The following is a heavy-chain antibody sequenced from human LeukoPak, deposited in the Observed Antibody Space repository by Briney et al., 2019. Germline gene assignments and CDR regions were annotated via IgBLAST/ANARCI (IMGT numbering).Heavy chain of an antibody. Sequence: ASVKVSCKASGYTFTSYDINWVRQATGQGPEWMGWMNPNSGNTGYAQKFQGRVTMTRNTSISTAYMELSSLRSEDTAVYYCARDLLGAGGTAAGTGFDYWGQGTLVTVSS. D-gene: IGHD6-13*01. V-gene: IGHV1-8*01. J-gene: IGHJ4*02. CDR1: GYTFTSYD. CDR3: ARDLLGAGGTAAGTGFDY. CDR2: MNPNSGNT.